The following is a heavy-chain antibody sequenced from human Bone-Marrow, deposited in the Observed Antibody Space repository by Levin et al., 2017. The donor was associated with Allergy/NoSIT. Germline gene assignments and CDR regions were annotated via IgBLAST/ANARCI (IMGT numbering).Heavy chain of an antibody. V-gene: IGHV1-2*02. D-gene: IGHD6-13*01. J-gene: IGHJ5*02. CDR2: INPNSGGT. CDR1: GYTFTGYY. CDR3: ARTNSSRYGNWFDP. Sequence: GASVKVSCKASGYTFTGYYMHWVRQAPGQGLEWMGWINPNSGGTNYAQKFQGRVTMTRDTSISTAYMELSRLRSDDTAVYYCARTNSSRYGNWFDPWGQGTLVTVSS.